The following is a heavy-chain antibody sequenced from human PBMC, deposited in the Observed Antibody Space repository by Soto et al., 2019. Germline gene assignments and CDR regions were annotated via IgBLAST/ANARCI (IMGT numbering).Heavy chain of an antibody. V-gene: IGHV3-48*02. CDR2: ISSSSSTI. Sequence: GGSLRLSCAASGFTFSSYSMNWVRQAPGKGLEWVSYISSSSSTIYYADSVKGRFTISRDNAKNSLYLQMNSLRDEDTSLYYCGRRKNGHDAFDIWGQGTMVTVSS. CDR1: GFTFSSYS. J-gene: IGHJ3*02. CDR3: GRRKNGHDAFDI.